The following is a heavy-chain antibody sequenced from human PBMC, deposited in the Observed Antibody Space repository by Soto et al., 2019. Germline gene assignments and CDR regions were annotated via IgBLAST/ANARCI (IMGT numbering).Heavy chain of an antibody. Sequence: GSLRLSCAASGFTFSSYSMNWVRQAPGKGLEWVSSISSSSSYIYYADSVKGRFTISRDNAKNSLYLQMNSLRAEDTAVYYWAGDRALDSSWYVVWCGPYGQRXLVTVCS. D-gene: IGHD6-13*01. J-gene: IGHJ5*02. V-gene: IGHV3-21*01. CDR3: AGDRALDSSWYVVWCGP. CDR1: GFTFSSYS. CDR2: ISSSSSYI.